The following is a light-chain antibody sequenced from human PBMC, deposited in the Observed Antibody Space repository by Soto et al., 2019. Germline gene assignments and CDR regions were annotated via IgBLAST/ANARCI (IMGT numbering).Light chain of an antibody. CDR2: DTS. CDR1: QSVNSY. Sequence: EIVLTQSPATLSLSPGEGATLSGRASQSVNSYLAWYQQNPGQTPRLLIYDTSTRATGIPARFSGTGSGTEFTLTISSLQSEDFALYYCQQYNDWPLTFGQGTKVDIK. J-gene: IGKJ1*01. CDR3: QQYNDWPLT. V-gene: IGKV3-15*01.